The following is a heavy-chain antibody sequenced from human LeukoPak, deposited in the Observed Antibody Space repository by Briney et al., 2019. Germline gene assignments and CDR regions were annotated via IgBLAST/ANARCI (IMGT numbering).Heavy chain of an antibody. CDR2: IYYSGST. V-gene: IGHV4-59*01. CDR3: ARDRVGAMDP. D-gene: IGHD1-26*01. Sequence: PSETLSLTCTVSGGSISSYYWSWIRQPPGKGLEWIGYIYYSGSTNYNPSLKSRVTISVDTSKNQFSLKLSSVTAADTAVYYCARDRVGAMDPWGQGTLVTVSS. J-gene: IGHJ5*02. CDR1: GGSISSYY.